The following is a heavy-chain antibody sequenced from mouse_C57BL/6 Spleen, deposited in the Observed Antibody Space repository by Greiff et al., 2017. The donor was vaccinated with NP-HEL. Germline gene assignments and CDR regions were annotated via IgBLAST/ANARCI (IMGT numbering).Heavy chain of an antibody. J-gene: IGHJ2*01. CDR2: IDPETGGT. D-gene: IGHD4-1*02. Sequence: VQLQQSGAELVRPGASVTLSCKASGYTFTDYEMHWVKQTPVHGLEWIGAIDPETGGTAYNQKFKGEAILTADKSSSTAYMELRSLTSEDAAVYYCTSNWDSFDDWGQGTTLTVSS. V-gene: IGHV1-15*01. CDR3: TSNWDSFDD. CDR1: GYTFTDYE.